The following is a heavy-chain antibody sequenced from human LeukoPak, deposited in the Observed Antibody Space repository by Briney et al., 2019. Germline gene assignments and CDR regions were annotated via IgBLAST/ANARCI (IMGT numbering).Heavy chain of an antibody. Sequence: GGSLRLSCAASGFTFSSYSMNWVRQAPGKGLEWVSAISGSGGSTYYADSVKGRFTISRDNSKNTLYLQMNSLRAEDTAVYYCAKDVEWSQSCMDVWGKGTTVNVSS. CDR1: GFTFSSYS. J-gene: IGHJ6*03. CDR2: ISGSGGST. CDR3: AKDVEWSQSCMDV. V-gene: IGHV3-23*01. D-gene: IGHD2-8*01.